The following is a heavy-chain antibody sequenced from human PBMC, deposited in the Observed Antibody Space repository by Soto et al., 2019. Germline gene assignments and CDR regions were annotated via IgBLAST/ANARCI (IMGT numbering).Heavy chain of an antibody. CDR2: VSYDGSYK. D-gene: IGHD6-6*01. J-gene: IGHJ4*02. V-gene: IGHV3-30*18. CDR1: GFTFSDYG. Sequence: QVQLVESGGGVAQRGRSLRLSCAVSGFTFSDYGMHWVRQAPGKGLEWVAVVSYDGSYKYYADSVKGRFTVSRDLSGNTLFLQMNSLRLEDTAVYFCAKEMYPRTVLDSSSPWGDYWGQGTLVAVSS. CDR3: AKEMYPRTVLDSSSPWGDY.